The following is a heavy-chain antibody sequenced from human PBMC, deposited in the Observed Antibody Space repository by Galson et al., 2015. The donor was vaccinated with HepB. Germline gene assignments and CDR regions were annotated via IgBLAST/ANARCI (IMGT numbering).Heavy chain of an antibody. CDR3: VREWWERQLDR. CDR1: GFTFRNHA. V-gene: IGHV3-30*04. CDR2: ISYDGNNK. D-gene: IGHD1-26*01. Sequence: SLRLSCAASGFTFRNHAMHWVRQAPGKGLQWVAVISYDGNNKYLADSVKGRVTISRDNSKNTLYLQMNSLRVEDTATYYCVREWWERQLDRWSQGTLVTVPS. J-gene: IGHJ5*02.